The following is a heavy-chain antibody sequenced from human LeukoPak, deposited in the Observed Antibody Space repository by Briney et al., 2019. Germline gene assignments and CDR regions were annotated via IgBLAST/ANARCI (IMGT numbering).Heavy chain of an antibody. D-gene: IGHD3-22*01. V-gene: IGHV5-51*01. CDR3: ARINYYDSSGYYSPFDY. CDR2: IYPGDSDT. J-gene: IGHJ4*02. CDR1: GYSFTSYW. Sequence: GESLKISCKGSGYSFTSYWIGWVRQIPGKGLEWMGIIYPGDSDTRYSPSFQGQVTISADKSISTAYLQWSSLKASDTAMYYCARINYYDSSGYYSPFDYWGQGTLVTVSS.